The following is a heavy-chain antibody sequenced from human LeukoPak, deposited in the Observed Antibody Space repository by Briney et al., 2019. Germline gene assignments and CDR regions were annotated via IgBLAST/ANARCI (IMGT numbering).Heavy chain of an antibody. CDR3: ARGRGGDYVPSHFDF. J-gene: IGHJ4*02. CDR1: GFAFSGFV. V-gene: IGHV3-23*01. CDR2: ISGSGGNT. Sequence: GSLRLSCSASGFAFSGFVMGWVRQAPGKGLEWVSSISGSGGNTYYADSVEGRFTISRDNSKNTLSLQMNSLRGDDTALYYCARGRGGDYVPSHFDFWGQGTLVIVSS. D-gene: IGHD4-17*01.